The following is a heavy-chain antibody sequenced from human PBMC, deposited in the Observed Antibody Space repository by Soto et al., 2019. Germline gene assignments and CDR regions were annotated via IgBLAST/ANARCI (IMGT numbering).Heavy chain of an antibody. CDR3: AREAYDFWSGYYYLDY. J-gene: IGHJ4*02. V-gene: IGHV1-3*01. CDR1: VYTFTRYA. Sequence: GXSVNVTCQASVYTFTRYAINWVRQAPGQRPEWMGWINAGNDDTKYSEKLQGRVTFTRDTSASTTYMELSSLRSDDTAVYYCAREAYDFWSGYYYLDYWGQGNLVTVSS. D-gene: IGHD3-3*01. CDR2: INAGNDDT.